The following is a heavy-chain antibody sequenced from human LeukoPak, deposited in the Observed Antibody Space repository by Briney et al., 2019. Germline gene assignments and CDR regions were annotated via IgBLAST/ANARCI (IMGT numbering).Heavy chain of an antibody. CDR2: IYYSGST. Sequence: PSQTLSLTCTVSGGSISSGDYYWSWIRQPPGKGLEWIGYIYYSGSTYYNPSLKSRVTISVDTSKNQFSLKLSSVTAADTAVYYCAREVSGTTYFDYWGQGTLVTVSS. CDR1: GGSISSGDYY. CDR3: AREVSGTTYFDY. V-gene: IGHV4-30-4*01. D-gene: IGHD1-1*01. J-gene: IGHJ4*02.